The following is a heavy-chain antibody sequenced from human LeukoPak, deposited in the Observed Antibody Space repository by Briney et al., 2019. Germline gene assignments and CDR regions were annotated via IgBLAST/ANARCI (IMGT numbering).Heavy chain of an antibody. CDR2: ISGYTT. CDR1: GGSFSGYY. J-gene: IGHJ4*02. Sequence: ETLSLTCAVYGGSFSGYYWSWIRQPPGKGLEWVSAISGYTTYYPDSVRGRFTISRDNSKNTLYLQMNSLRAEDTAVYYCAKDGLRYSSNWFDYWGQGTLVTVSS. D-gene: IGHD6-13*01. CDR3: AKDGLRYSSNWFDY. V-gene: IGHV3-23*01.